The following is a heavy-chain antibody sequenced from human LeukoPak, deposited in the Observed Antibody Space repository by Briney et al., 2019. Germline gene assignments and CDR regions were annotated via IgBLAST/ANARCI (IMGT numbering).Heavy chain of an antibody. Sequence: PSETLSLTCAVYGGSFSGYYWSWIRQPPGKGLERIGEINHRGSTNYNPPLKSRLTISKDKFKNQFSLKLTSVTVADTAVYFCARVKAVAGTLPHLLDYWGQGTLVTVSS. J-gene: IGHJ4*01. CDR2: INHRGST. V-gene: IGHV4-34*01. D-gene: IGHD6-19*01. CDR3: ARVKAVAGTLPHLLDY. CDR1: GGSFSGYY.